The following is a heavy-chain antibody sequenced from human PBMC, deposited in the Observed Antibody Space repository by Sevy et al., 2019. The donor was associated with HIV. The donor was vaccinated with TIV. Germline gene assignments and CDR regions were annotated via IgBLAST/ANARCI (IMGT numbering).Heavy chain of an antibody. Sequence: GGSLRLSCAASGFTFSAYWMAWVRQAPGKGLEWVANLNQDGSEKYPVDSVKGRFTISRDNAKKSLHLQMNSVRVEDTGIYYSAIDDRRSLVNWGRGTMVTVSS. D-gene: IGHD6-6*01. CDR2: LNQDGSEK. CDR3: AIDDRRSLVN. V-gene: IGHV3-7*01. CDR1: GFTFSAYW. J-gene: IGHJ3*01.